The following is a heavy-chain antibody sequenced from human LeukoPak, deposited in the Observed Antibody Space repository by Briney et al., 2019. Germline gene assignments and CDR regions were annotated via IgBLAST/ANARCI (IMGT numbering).Heavy chain of an antibody. CDR2: INTKSGRT. V-gene: IGHV1-2*02. CDR3: ARADFIDAGPYLIGP. CDR1: GYSFTNYY. J-gene: IGHJ5*02. D-gene: IGHD3-3*01. Sequence: ASVRVSCKTSGYSFTNYYIHWVRQAPGQGLEWMGWINTKSGRTSSARKFQGRVTMTRDPSITTVYMDMAWLTSDDTAIYFCARADFIDAGPYLIGPWGQGTLVTVSS.